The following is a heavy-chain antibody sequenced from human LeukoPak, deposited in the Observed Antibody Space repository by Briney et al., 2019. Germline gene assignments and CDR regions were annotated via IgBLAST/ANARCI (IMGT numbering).Heavy chain of an antibody. CDR3: ARAPSMILPYYFDY. D-gene: IGHD3-22*01. CDR2: ISYSGST. J-gene: IGHJ4*02. Sequence: SETLSLTCTVSGYSISNGYYWGWIRQPPGKGLEWLGFISYSGSTNYNSSLNSRVTISVDTSQIQFSLKLTSVTTADTAMYYCARAPSMILPYYFDYWGQGILVTVSS. V-gene: IGHV4-61*01. CDR1: GYSISNGYY.